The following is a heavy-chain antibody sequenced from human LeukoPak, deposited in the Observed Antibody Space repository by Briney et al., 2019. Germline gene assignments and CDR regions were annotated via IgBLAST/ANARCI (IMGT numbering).Heavy chain of an antibody. D-gene: IGHD5-18*01. CDR2: SDPEDGER. Sequence: ASVKVSCKVSGKTLSDLSIHWLRQPPGKGLEWLGGSDPEDGERIYTQMFQGRVTMTEDTSIDTAYMELSSLRSEDTAVYYCVTGFTTMAVDYFDYWGQGTLVTVSP. V-gene: IGHV1-24*01. CDR1: GKTLSDLS. J-gene: IGHJ4*02. CDR3: VTGFTTMAVDYFDY.